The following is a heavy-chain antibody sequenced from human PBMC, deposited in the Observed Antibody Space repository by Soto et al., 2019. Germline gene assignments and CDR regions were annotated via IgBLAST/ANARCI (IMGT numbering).Heavy chain of an antibody. CDR3: ARGNYSSSYYGVDV. CDR2: IWYDGSNK. Sequence: QVQLVESGGGVVQPGRSLRLSCAASGFTFSSYGMQWVRQAPGKGLERVAVIWYDGSNKYYADSVKGRFTISRDNSKNTLYLQMNSLRAEDTAVYYCARGNYSSSYYGVDVWGQGTTVTVSS. D-gene: IGHD6-13*01. J-gene: IGHJ6*02. CDR1: GFTFSSYG. V-gene: IGHV3-33*01.